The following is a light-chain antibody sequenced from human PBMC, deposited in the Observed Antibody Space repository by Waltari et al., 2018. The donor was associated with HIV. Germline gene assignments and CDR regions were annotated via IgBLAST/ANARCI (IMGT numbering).Light chain of an antibody. CDR3: AAWDDSLSGWV. V-gene: IGLV1-47*01. J-gene: IGLJ3*02. Sequence: SVLTQPPSASGTPGPRVTISCSGSSSNIGSNYVIWYQQLPGTAPKLLIYRNNQRPSGVPDRFSGSKSGTSASLAISGLRSEDEADYYCAAWDDSLSGWVFGGGTKLTVL. CDR1: SSNIGSNY. CDR2: RNN.